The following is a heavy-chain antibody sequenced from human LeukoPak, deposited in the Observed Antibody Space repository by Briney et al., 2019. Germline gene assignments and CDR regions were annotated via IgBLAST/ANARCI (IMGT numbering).Heavy chain of an antibody. J-gene: IGHJ4*02. D-gene: IGHD3-10*01. CDR3: ARGKEVITMLRGLKPGYYFDY. CDR1: GGSISSYY. Sequence: SETLCLTCTVSGGSISSYYWSWIRQPPGKGLEWIGYIYYSGSTNYNPSLKSRITISVDTSKNQFSLKLSSVTAADTAVYYCARGKEVITMLRGLKPGYYFDYWGQGTLVTVSS. V-gene: IGHV4-59*01. CDR2: IYYSGST.